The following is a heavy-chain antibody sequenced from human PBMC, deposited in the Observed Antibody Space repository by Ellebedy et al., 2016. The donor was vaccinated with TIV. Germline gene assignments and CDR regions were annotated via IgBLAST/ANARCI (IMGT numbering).Heavy chain of an antibody. CDR2: LSGSSGHT. CDR1: GFTFSSYA. V-gene: IGHV3-23*01. CDR3: AKGAYLNWFDP. Sequence: GESLKISCAASGFTFSSYAMSWVRQAPGMGLEWVSALSGSSGHTYYADSVKGRFTISRDNSKNTLYLQMNSLRADDTAIYYCAKGAYLNWFDPWGQGTLVTVSS. J-gene: IGHJ5*02.